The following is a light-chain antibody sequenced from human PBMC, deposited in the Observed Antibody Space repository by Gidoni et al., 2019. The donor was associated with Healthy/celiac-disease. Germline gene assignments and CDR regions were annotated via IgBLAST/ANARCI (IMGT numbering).Light chain of an antibody. Sequence: DRVTITCRSSQRISSYLNWYQQKPGKAPKRLIYAASRLQSRGPSRFSGSGSGTDFTLTISSLQPEDFATYYCQQSYSTPRTFGQGTKVEIK. CDR3: QQSYSTPRT. CDR1: QRISSY. CDR2: AAS. J-gene: IGKJ1*01. V-gene: IGKV1-39*01.